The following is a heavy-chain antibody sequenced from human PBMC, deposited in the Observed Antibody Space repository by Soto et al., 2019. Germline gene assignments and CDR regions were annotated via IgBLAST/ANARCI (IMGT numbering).Heavy chain of an antibody. D-gene: IGHD3-22*01. J-gene: IGHJ4*02. Sequence: VASVKVSCKASGYTFTSYYIHWVRQAPGQGLEWMGWINPITGGTNYAPKFQGRVTMTRDTSITTAYMELSRLRSDDTAVYYCARNYYNSSDHDDLDIWGQGTPITVSS. CDR1: GYTFTSYY. V-gene: IGHV1-2*02. CDR3: ARNYYNSSDHDDLDI. CDR2: INPITGGT.